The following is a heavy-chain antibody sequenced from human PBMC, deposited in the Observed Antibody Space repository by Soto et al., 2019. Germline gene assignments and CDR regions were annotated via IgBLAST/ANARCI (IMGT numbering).Heavy chain of an antibody. CDR2: INHSGST. Sequence: PAETLARTCAVYGGSFSCYYWSWIRQPPGKVLELIGEINHSGSTNYILSLKSRVTISIDTSKNQFSLKLRSVTAADTAVYYCGRGTGCNACSAPFDFWGEGTLVTDSS. CDR1: GGSFSCYY. J-gene: IGHJ4*02. V-gene: IGHV4-34*01. CDR3: GRGTGCNACSAPFDF. D-gene: IGHD3-10*02.